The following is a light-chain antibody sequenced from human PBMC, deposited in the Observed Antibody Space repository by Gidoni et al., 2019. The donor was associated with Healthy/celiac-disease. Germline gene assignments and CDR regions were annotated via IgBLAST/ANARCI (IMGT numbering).Light chain of an antibody. Sequence: EIVMTHSPATLSVSPGERATLSCRASQRVSSNLTWYQQKPGQAPKLLIYGASTRATGIPARLSGSGSGTEFTLTISSLQSEDFAVYYCQQYNNWPPGITFGPXTKVDIK. J-gene: IGKJ3*01. V-gene: IGKV3-15*01. CDR1: QRVSSN. CDR3: QQYNNWPPGIT. CDR2: GAS.